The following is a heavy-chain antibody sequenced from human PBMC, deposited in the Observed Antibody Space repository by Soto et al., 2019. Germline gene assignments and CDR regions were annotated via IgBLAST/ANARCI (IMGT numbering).Heavy chain of an antibody. Sequence: QVQLQESGPGLVKPSQTLSLTCTVSGGSISSGGYYWSWIRQHPGKGLEWIGYIYYSGSTYYNPSLKSRVTISVETSKNQFSLKLSSVTAADTAVYYCASQSVAGMYRYFQHWGQGTLVTVSS. CDR1: GGSISSGGYY. CDR3: ASQSVAGMYRYFQH. V-gene: IGHV4-31*03. CDR2: IYYSGST. D-gene: IGHD6-19*01. J-gene: IGHJ1*01.